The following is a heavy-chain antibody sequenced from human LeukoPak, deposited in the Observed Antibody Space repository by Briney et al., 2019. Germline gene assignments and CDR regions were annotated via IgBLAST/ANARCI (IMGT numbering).Heavy chain of an antibody. CDR3: AKDQRGYSYGDY. D-gene: IGHD5-18*01. V-gene: IGHV3-30*18. Sequence: GGSLRLSCAASGFTFSSYWMSWVRQAPGKGLEWVAVISYDGSNKYYADSVKGRFTISRDNSKNTLYLQMNSLRAEDTAVYYCAKDQRGYSYGDYWGQGTLVTVSS. CDR2: ISYDGSNK. CDR1: GFTFSSYW. J-gene: IGHJ4*02.